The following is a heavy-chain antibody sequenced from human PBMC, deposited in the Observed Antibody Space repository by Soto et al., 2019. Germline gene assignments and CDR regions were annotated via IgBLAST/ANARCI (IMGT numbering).Heavy chain of an antibody. J-gene: IGHJ4*02. Sequence: QVQLVESGGGVVQPGRSLRLSCAASGFTFSSYGMHWVRQAPGKGLEWVAVISYDGSNKYYADSVKGRFTISRDNSKNTLYLQMNSLRAEDTAVYYCARGGFLEWLLTDYWGQGTLVTVSS. CDR2: ISYDGSNK. CDR1: GFTFSSYG. V-gene: IGHV3-30*03. D-gene: IGHD3-3*01. CDR3: ARGGFLEWLLTDY.